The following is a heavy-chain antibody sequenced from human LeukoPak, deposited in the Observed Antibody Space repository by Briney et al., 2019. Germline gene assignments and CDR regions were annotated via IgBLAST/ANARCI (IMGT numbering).Heavy chain of an antibody. J-gene: IGHJ6*03. D-gene: IGHD6-6*01. CDR3: AKDRWYSSSYYYYYYYMDV. Sequence: GGSLRLSCAASGFTFSSYGMHWVRQAPGKGLEWVAFTRYDGSNKYYADSVKGRSTISRDNSKNTLYLQMNSLRAEDTAVYYCAKDRWYSSSYYYYYYYMDVWGKGTTVTVSS. CDR1: GFTFSSYG. CDR2: TRYDGSNK. V-gene: IGHV3-30*02.